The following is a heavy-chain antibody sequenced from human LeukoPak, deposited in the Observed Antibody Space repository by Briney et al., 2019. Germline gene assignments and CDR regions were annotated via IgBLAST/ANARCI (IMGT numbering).Heavy chain of an antibody. J-gene: IGHJ4*02. D-gene: IGHD3-3*01. Sequence: PGGSLRLSCAASGFTFGRCGMCWVRQAPGQELEWVSAISGSGGSTFYADSVKGRFTISRDNSKNTLYLQMNSLRAEDTAVYYCATIFGVVTTFDYWGQGTLVTVSS. CDR1: GFTFGRCG. CDR3: ATIFGVVTTFDY. V-gene: IGHV3-23*01. CDR2: ISGSGGST.